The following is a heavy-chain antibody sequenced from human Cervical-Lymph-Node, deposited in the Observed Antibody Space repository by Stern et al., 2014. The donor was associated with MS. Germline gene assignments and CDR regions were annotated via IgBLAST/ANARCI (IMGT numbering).Heavy chain of an antibody. CDR1: GLTFSNFA. V-gene: IGHV3-33*01. CDR3: ARGAREGRLYYFDY. CDR2: IWSDGTNK. Sequence: VQLVESGGGVVQPGRSLRLSCTASGLTFSNFAMHWVRQAPGKGLEGVAGIWSDGTNKYYADSVKGRFTISRDNSKNTLYLQMNSLRAEDTAVYYCARGAREGRLYYFDYWGQGTLVTVSS. J-gene: IGHJ4*02. D-gene: IGHD1-26*01.